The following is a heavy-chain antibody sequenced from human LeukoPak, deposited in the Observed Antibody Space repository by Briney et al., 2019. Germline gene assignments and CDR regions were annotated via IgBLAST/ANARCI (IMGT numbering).Heavy chain of an antibody. CDR2: ISAYNGNT. J-gene: IGHJ5*02. CDR1: GYTFTSYG. V-gene: IGHV1-18*01. CDR3: ARKGDFWSGSHPFDP. D-gene: IGHD3-3*01. Sequence: GASVKVSCKASGYTFTSYGISWVRQAPGQGLEWMGWISAYNGNTNYAQKLQGRVTMTTDTSTSTAYMELRSLRSDDTAVYYCARKGDFWSGSHPFDPWGQGTLVTVSS.